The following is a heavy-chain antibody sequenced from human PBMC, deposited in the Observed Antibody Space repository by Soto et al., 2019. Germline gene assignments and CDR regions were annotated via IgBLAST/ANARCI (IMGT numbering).Heavy chain of an antibody. J-gene: IGHJ5*02. CDR1: GFTFSSYG. Sequence: PGGSLRLSCAASGFTFSSYGMHWVRQAPGKGLEWVAVIRSNGSNKYYADSVKGRFTISRDNAKNTLYLQMNSLRAEDTAVYYCARYGATPGLWFDPWGQGTLVTVSS. CDR3: ARYGATPGLWFDP. V-gene: IGHV3-33*08. CDR2: IRSNGSNK. D-gene: IGHD5-12*01.